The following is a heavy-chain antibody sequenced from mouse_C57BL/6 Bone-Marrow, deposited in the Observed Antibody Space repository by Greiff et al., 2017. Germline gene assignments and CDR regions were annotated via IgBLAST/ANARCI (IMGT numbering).Heavy chain of an antibody. J-gene: IGHJ2*01. D-gene: IGHD1-1*01. CDR3: TDYYGSDY. Sequence: EVQGVESGGGLVQPGGSMKLSCVASGFTFSNYWMNWVRQSPEKGLEWVAQIRLKSDNYATHYAESVKGRFTISRDDSKSSVYLQMNNLRAEDTGIYYCTDYYGSDYWGQGTTLTVSS. V-gene: IGHV6-3*01. CDR2: IRLKSDNYAT. CDR1: GFTFSNYW.